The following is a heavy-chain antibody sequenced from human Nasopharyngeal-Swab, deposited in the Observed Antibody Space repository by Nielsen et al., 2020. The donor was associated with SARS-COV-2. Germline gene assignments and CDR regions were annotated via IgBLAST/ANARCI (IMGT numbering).Heavy chain of an antibody. J-gene: IGHJ4*02. CDR2: IGDKAHNYAT. CDR3: TTDYYFDY. D-gene: IGHD4/OR15-4a*01. V-gene: IGHV3-73*01. CDR1: GFVFSGSA. Sequence: GESLKISCAASGFVFSGSAIHWVRQASGKGLEWVGRIGDKAHNYATTYAASVKGRFIISRDDSKNTAFLQMDSLNTEDTALYYCTTDYYFDYWGQGTLVTVSS.